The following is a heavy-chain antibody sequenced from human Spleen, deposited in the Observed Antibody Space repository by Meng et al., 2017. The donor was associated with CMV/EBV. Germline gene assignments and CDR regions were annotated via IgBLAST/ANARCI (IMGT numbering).Heavy chain of an antibody. J-gene: IGHJ4*02. V-gene: IGHV3-23*01. CDR1: GLTFSSYA. CDR2: VSGSGGST. CDR3: AKGGRLEVSTADY. D-gene: IGHD1-1*01. Sequence: GESLKISCAASGLTFSSYAMSWVRQAPGKGLEWVSTVSGSGGSTYYADSVKGRFTISRDNVKNMLYLQMNSLRPEDTAVYYCAKGGRLEVSTADYWGQGTLVTVSS.